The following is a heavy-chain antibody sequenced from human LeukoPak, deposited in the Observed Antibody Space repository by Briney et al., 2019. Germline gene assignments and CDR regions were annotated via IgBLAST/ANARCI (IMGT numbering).Heavy chain of an antibody. V-gene: IGHV4-31*03. CDR3: ARVQGPALFDY. CDR2: IYYSGST. J-gene: IGHJ4*02. CDR1: GGSISSGGYY. Sequence: PSETLSLTCTVPGGSISSGGYYWSWIRQHPGKGLEWIGYIYYSGSTYYNPSLKSRVTISVDTSKNQFSLKLSSVTAADTAVYYCARVQGPALFDYWGQGTLVTVSS.